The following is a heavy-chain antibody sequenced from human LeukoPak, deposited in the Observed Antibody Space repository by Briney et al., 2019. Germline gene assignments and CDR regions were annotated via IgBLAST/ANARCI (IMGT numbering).Heavy chain of an antibody. CDR3: ATGGIAAAGPTFDY. CDR2: FDPEDGET. J-gene: IGHJ4*02. CDR1: GYTLTELS. D-gene: IGHD6-13*01. V-gene: IGHV1-24*01. Sequence: ASVKVSCKVSGYTLTELSMHWVRQAPGKGLEWMGGFDPEDGETIYAQKFQGRVTMTEDTSTDTAYMELSSLRSEDTAVYYCATGGIAAAGPTFDYWGQGTLVTVSS.